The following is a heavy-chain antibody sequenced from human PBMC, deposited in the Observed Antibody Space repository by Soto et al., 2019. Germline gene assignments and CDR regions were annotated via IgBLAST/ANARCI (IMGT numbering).Heavy chain of an antibody. D-gene: IGHD3-3*01. V-gene: IGHV1-69*13. CDR1: GYTFSNYG. J-gene: IGHJ6*02. CDR3: ARSLRYYDFWSGYYYYGMDV. CDR2: IIPIFGTA. Sequence: GASVKVSCKASGYTFSNYGVTWVRQAPGQGLEWMGGIIPIFGTANYAQKFQGRVTITADESTSTAYMELSSLRSEDTAVYYCARSLRYYDFWSGYYYYGMDVWGQGTTVTVSS.